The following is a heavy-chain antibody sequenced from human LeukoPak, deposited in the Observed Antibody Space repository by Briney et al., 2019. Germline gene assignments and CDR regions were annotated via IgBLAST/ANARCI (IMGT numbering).Heavy chain of an antibody. CDR3: AKYYSTSGSSGGRVFDY. CDR1: GFTFRSYP. V-gene: IGHV3-23*01. Sequence: PGGSLRLSCAASGFTFRSYPMTWVRQAPGKGLEWVSTIGSNAGDTHYADSVKGRFTISGDNSKNSLYLQMNSLRAEDTAVYYCAKYYSTSGSSGGRVFDYWGQGTLVTVSS. CDR2: IGSNAGDT. D-gene: IGHD3-10*01. J-gene: IGHJ4*02.